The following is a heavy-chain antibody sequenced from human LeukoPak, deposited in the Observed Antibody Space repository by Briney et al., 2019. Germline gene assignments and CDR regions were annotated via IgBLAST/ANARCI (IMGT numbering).Heavy chain of an antibody. Sequence: ASVKVSCKASGYTFSNYGISWVRQAPGQGLEWMGWISAYNGNRNYAQKFQGRVTMTTDTSTSTAYMELRSLRSDDTAVYYCARDRWGPLVGDYWGQGTLVTVSS. CDR3: ARDRWGPLVGDY. V-gene: IGHV1-18*01. J-gene: IGHJ4*02. D-gene: IGHD2-8*02. CDR1: GYTFSNYG. CDR2: ISAYNGNR.